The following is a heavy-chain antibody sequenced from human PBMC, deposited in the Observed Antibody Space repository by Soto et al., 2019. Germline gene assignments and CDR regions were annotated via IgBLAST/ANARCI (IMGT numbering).Heavy chain of an antibody. CDR3: ARVSPHYDYVWGSYRYTAYGDDFDY. CDR1: GGSFSGYY. J-gene: IGHJ4*02. CDR2: INHSGST. Sequence: SETLSLTCAVYGGSFSGYYWSWIRQPPGKGLEWIGEINHSGSTNYNPSLKSRVTISVDTSKNQFSLKLSSVTAADTAVYYCARVSPHYDYVWGSYRYTAYGDDFDYWGQGTLVTVSS. D-gene: IGHD3-16*02. V-gene: IGHV4-34*01.